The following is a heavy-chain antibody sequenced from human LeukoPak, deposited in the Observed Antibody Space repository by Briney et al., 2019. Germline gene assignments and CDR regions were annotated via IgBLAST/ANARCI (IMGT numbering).Heavy chain of an antibody. Sequence: SETLSLTCTVSGYSISSGYYWGWIRQPPGKGLEWIGTIYHSGSTYYNPSLKSRVTISVDTSKNQFSLKLSSVTAADTAVYYCARGVKVARGGYYYYYYYMDVWGKGTTVTVSS. V-gene: IGHV4-38-2*02. CDR3: ARGVKVARGGYYYYYYYMDV. D-gene: IGHD3-10*01. J-gene: IGHJ6*03. CDR2: IYHSGST. CDR1: GYSISSGYY.